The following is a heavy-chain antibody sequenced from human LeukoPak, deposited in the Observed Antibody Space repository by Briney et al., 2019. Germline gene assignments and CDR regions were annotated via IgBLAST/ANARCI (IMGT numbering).Heavy chain of an antibody. CDR3: ARVVGYCSSTSCYRQWYFDL. D-gene: IGHD2-2*02. CDR1: GYTFTVYY. J-gene: IGHJ2*01. V-gene: IGHV1-2*02. Sequence: ASVKVSCKASGYTFTVYYMHWVRQAPGQGLEWMGWINPNSGGTNYAQKFQGRVTMTRDTSISTAYMELSRLRSDDTAVYYCARVVGYCSSTSCYRQWYFDLWGRGTLVTVSS. CDR2: INPNSGGT.